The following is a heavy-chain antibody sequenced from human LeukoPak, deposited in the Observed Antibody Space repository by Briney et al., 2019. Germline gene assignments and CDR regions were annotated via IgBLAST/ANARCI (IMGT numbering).Heavy chain of an antibody. V-gene: IGHV3-23*01. CDR1: GFTFSSYS. CDR2: ISGSGGST. J-gene: IGHJ6*02. CDR3: AKWALGGSGSPYYGMDV. D-gene: IGHD3-10*01. Sequence: GSLRLSCAASGFTFSSYSMNWVRQAPGKGLEWVSAISGSGGSTYYADSVKGRFTISRDNSKNTLYLQMNSLRAEDTAVYYCAKWALGGSGSPYYGMDVWGQGTTVTVSS.